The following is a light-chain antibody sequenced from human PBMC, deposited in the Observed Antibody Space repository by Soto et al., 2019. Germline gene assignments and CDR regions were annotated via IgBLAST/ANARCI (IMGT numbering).Light chain of an antibody. J-gene: IGKJ4*01. V-gene: IGKV3-20*01. Sequence: EIVLTQSPGTLSLSPGERATLSCRASQSVSSNYLAWYQQKPGQAPRLLLYGISTRATGIPDRFSGSGSGTDFTLTISRLEPEDFAVYYCQQYGSYPLTFGGGTKVEIK. CDR1: QSVSSNY. CDR2: GIS. CDR3: QQYGSYPLT.